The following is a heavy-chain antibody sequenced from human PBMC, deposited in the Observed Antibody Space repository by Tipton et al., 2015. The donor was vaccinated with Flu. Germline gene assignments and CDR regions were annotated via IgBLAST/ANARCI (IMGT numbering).Heavy chain of an antibody. CDR3: ARDRRIVGATNYFDS. J-gene: IGHJ4*02. V-gene: IGHV3-33*01. D-gene: IGHD1-26*01. CDR1: GFTFSSNG. CDR2: IRLDGTNK. Sequence: RSLRLSCAASGFTFSSNGMHWVRQAPGKGLEWVAFIRLDGTNKNYADSVKGRFTVSRDNSKNMLYLQMNSLRAEDTAVYYCARDRRIVGATNYFDSWGQGTLVTVTS.